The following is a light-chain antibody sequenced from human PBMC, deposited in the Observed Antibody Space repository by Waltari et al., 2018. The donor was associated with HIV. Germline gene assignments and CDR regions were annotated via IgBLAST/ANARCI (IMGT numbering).Light chain of an antibody. CDR2: DAF. J-gene: IGKJ3*01. CDR1: QDIRSA. CDR3: LQYTNYPRA. V-gene: IGKV1D-13*01. Sequence: IQLTQSLSSLSVSAGARLTITCRASQDIRSALAWFQENPGKSPQLLIYDAFELPSGVPSRFSGSQSGTDFTLTLSSLQPEDFATYYCLQYTNYPRAFGPGTTVVIK.